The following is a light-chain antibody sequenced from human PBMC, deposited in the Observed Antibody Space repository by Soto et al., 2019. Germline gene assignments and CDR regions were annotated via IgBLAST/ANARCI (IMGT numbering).Light chain of an antibody. CDR2: GVN. CDR3: SSYTRSSSVV. V-gene: IGLV2-14*01. Sequence: QSVLTQPASVSGSPGQSITISCTGTGSDVGAYNYVSWYQQHPGKAPQLMIFGVNNRPSGVSNRFSGSKSGNAASLTISGLQAEDEADYYCSSYTRSSSVVFGGGTKVTVL. J-gene: IGLJ3*02. CDR1: GSDVGAYNY.